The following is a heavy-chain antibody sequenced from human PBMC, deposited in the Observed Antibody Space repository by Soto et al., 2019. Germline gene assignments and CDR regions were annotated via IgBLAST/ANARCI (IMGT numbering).Heavy chain of an antibody. J-gene: IGHJ6*02. CDR1: GFTFSSYG. V-gene: IGHV3-30*18. CDR3: AKDRRDGYFMGYYYYYYGMDV. D-gene: IGHD5-12*01. Sequence: GSLRLSCAASGFTFSSYGMHWVRQAPGKGLEWVAVISYDGSNKYYADSVKGRFTISRDNSKNTLYLQMNSLRAEDTAVYYCAKDRRDGYFMGYYYYYYGMDVWGQGTTVIVSS. CDR2: ISYDGSNK.